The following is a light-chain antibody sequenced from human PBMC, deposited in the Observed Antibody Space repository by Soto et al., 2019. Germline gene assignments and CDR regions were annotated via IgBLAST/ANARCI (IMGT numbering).Light chain of an antibody. CDR1: SGSVSTSYY. V-gene: IGLV8-61*01. J-gene: IGLJ2*01. CDR3: VLYMGSGISV. CDR2: STN. Sequence: QTVVTQEPSFSVSPGGTVTLTCGLSSGSVSTSYYPSWYQQTPGQAPRTLIYSTNTRSSGVPDRSSGSILGNKAALTITGAQADDESDYYCVLYMGSGISVFGGGTKVTVL.